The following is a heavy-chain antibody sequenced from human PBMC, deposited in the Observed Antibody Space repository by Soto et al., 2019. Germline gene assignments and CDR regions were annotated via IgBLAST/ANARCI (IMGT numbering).Heavy chain of an antibody. J-gene: IGHJ6*02. CDR3: AREGLTGTIGLYYYYGMDV. CDR2: IYYSGST. Sequence: QVQLQESGPGLVKPSETLSLTCTVSGGSISSYYWIWIRQPPGKGLEWIGYIYYSGSTNYNPSLKSRVTISVDTSKNQLSLKLSSVTAADTAVYYCAREGLTGTIGLYYYYGMDVWGQGTTVTVSS. CDR1: GGSISSYY. D-gene: IGHD1-7*01. V-gene: IGHV4-59*01.